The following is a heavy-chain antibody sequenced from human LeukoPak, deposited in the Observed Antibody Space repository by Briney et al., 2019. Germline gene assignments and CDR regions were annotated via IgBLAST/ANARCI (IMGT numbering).Heavy chain of an antibody. Sequence: SETLSLTCTVSGGSINNYYWSWIRQPPGKGLEWIGYIYYSGSTNYNPSLKSRVTISVDTSKNQFSLKLSSVSAADTAVYYCATLTPTYCGGDCGADYWGQGTLVTVSS. V-gene: IGHV4-59*01. CDR2: IYYSGST. CDR3: ATLTPTYCGGDCGADY. D-gene: IGHD2-21*02. CDR1: GGSINNYY. J-gene: IGHJ4*02.